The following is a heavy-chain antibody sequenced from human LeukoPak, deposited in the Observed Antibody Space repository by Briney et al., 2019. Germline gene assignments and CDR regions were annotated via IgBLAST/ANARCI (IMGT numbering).Heavy chain of an antibody. D-gene: IGHD3-22*01. J-gene: IGHJ4*02. CDR3: ARLWDSLSRSYYYDSSGYYYLDY. CDR1: GYSFTSYW. Sequence: GESLKISCKGSGYSFTSYWIGWVRQMPGKGLEWMGIIYPGDSDTRYSPSFQGQVTISADKSISTAYLQWSSLKASDTAMYYCARLWDSLSRSYYYDSSGYYYLDYWGQGTLVTVSS. CDR2: IYPGDSDT. V-gene: IGHV5-51*01.